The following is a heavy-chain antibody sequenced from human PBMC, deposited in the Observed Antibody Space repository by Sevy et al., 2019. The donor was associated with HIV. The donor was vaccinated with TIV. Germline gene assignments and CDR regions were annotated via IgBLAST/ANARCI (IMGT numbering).Heavy chain of an antibody. D-gene: IGHD2-15*01. CDR1: GFTFSSYA. CDR3: ARDGVDCSGGSCYHLFDY. CDR2: ISYDGSNK. J-gene: IGHJ4*02. Sequence: GGSLRLSCAASGFTFSSYAMHWVRQAPGKGLEWVAVISYDGSNKYYADSVKGRFTISRDNSKNTLYLQMNSLRAEDMAVYYCARDGVDCSGGSCYHLFDYWGQGTLVTVSS. V-gene: IGHV3-30-3*01.